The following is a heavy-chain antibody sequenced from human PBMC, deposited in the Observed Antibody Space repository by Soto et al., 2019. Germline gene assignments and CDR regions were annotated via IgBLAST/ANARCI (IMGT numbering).Heavy chain of an antibody. V-gene: IGHV3-30*18. D-gene: IGHD7-27*01. CDR3: AKETVEATYSFYGMDV. Sequence: ESGGGVVQPGRSLTLSCAASGFSFDSYSMHWVRQAPGKGLEWVTTVSFDSKNKYYIDSVEGRFTISRDNSKKMLYLQMNSLRHEDMAVYYCAKETVEATYSFYGMDVWGPGTTVTVSS. CDR2: VSFDSKNK. CDR1: GFSFDSYS. J-gene: IGHJ6*02.